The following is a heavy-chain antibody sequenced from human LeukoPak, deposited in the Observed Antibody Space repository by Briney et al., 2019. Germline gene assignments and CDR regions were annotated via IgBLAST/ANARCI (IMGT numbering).Heavy chain of an antibody. V-gene: IGHV3-7*03. Sequence: GGSLRLSCAASGFTFSSYWMNWARQAPGKGLEWVASINHNGNVNYYVDSVKGRFTISRDNAKNSLYLQMNSLRAEDTAVYYCARGMQIVVVPAAANYYYYGMDVWGQGTTVTVSS. CDR3: ARGMQIVVVPAAANYYYYGMDV. J-gene: IGHJ6*02. CDR1: GFTFSSYW. D-gene: IGHD2-2*01. CDR2: INHNGNVN.